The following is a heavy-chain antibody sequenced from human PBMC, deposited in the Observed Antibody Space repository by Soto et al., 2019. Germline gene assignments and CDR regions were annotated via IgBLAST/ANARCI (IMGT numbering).Heavy chain of an antibody. CDR1: GGTFSSYA. CDR2: IIPIFGTA. CDR3: ARANASSTSCYPWCNCFDP. D-gene: IGHD2-2*01. V-gene: IGHV1-69*01. Sequence: QVQLVQSGAEVKKPGSSVKVSCKASGGTFSSYAISWVRQAPGQWLEWMGGIIPIFGTANYAQKFQGRVTITAEESTSKAYMEMSSLRAEDTAVYYCARANASSTSCYPWCNCFDPLGQGTLVTVSS. J-gene: IGHJ5*02.